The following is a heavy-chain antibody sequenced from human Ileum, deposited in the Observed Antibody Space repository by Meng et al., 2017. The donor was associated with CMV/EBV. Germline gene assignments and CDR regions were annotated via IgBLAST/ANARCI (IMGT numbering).Heavy chain of an antibody. CDR3: VRQVVAASFDY. J-gene: IGHJ4*02. Sequence: QLQPQESRPGLQTPSHTSSLTLMTCCASITSGNYYLGWTPQPPRRGLEWIGYIYYSGSPYYKPSLKSRVTISLDTSKNQFSLNLRSVTATDSAVYYCVRQVVAASFDYWGQGALVTVSS. CDR2: IYYSGSP. D-gene: IGHD2-15*01. CDR1: CASITSGNYY. V-gene: IGHV4-30-4*08.